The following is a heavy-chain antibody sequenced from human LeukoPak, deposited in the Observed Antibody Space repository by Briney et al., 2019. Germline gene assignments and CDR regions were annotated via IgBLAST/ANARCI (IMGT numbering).Heavy chain of an antibody. CDR1: GGSISSGGYY. J-gene: IGHJ2*01. Sequence: SGTLSLTCTVSGGSISSGGYYWSWIRQHPGKGLEWIGYIYYSGSTYYNPSLKSRVTISVDTSKNQFSLKLSSVTAADTAVYYCAGGLRGGDSYWYFDLWGRGTLVTVSS. CDR3: AGGLRGGDSYWYFDL. D-gene: IGHD3-10*01. CDR2: IYYSGST. V-gene: IGHV4-31*03.